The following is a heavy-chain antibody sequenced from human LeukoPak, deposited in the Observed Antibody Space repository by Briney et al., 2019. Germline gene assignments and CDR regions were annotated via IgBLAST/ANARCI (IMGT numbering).Heavy chain of an antibody. J-gene: IGHJ4*02. V-gene: IGHV4-39*01. D-gene: IGHD3-22*01. CDR3: IEFYFDRSGYADY. CDR2: IYYRGST. CDR1: GGSISSSSFY. Sequence: SETLSLTCTVSGGSISSSSFYWGWIRQPPGKGLEWIGSIYYRGSTYYNPSLKSRVTISVDMSENQDSLKLRSVTAADTAVYYCIEFYFDRSGYADYWGQGTLVTVSS.